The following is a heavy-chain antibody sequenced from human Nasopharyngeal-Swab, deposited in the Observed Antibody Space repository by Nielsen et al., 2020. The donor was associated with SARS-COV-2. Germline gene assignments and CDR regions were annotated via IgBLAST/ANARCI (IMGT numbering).Heavy chain of an antibody. D-gene: IGHD1-26*01. V-gene: IGHV1-8*01. Sequence: ASVKVSCKASGYTFTSHDINWVRQATGQGLEWMGWMNPHIGNTGYAQKFQGRVTMAMTTSISTAYMELNSLRSEDTAVYYCARGVGGYFDLWGRGTLVTVSS. CDR3: ARGVGGYFDL. J-gene: IGHJ2*01. CDR1: GYTFTSHD. CDR2: MNPHIGNT.